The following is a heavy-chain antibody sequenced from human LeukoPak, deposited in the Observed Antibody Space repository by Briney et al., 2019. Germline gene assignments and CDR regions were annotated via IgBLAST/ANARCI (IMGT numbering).Heavy chain of an antibody. V-gene: IGHV4-59*01. J-gene: IGHJ4*02. CDR3: ARDLEGAGYGPIDY. CDR1: GGSISSYY. Sequence: SETLSLTCTVSGGSISSYYWSWIRQPPGKGLEWIGYIYYSGSTNYNPSLKSRVTISVDTSKNQFSLKLSSVTAADTAVYYCARDLEGAGYGPIDYWGQGTLVTVSS. CDR2: IYYSGST. D-gene: IGHD2-15*01.